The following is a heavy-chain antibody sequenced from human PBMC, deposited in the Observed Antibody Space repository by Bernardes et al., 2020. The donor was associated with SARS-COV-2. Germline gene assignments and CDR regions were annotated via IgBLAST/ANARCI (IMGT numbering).Heavy chain of an antibody. CDR1: GFTFNSHA. J-gene: IGHJ6*02. CDR3: ARADFSGWDPDYGLDV. V-gene: IGHV3-64*02. CDR2: ISSNGVST. Sequence: GRSLRLCCIASGFTFNSHAMHWVRQAPGKGLKYVAGISSNGVSTTYADSVKGRVTISRDNFKNTLYLQMGSLRPEDMAVYYCARADFSGWDPDYGLDVWGQGTTVTVSS. D-gene: IGHD6-19*01.